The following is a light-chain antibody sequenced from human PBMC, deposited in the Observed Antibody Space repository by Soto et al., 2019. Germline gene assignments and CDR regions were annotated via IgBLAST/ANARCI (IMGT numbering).Light chain of an antibody. CDR3: QQRSNWPPIT. Sequence: ERVLTQSPATLSVSPGERATLSCRASHSAASAVAWYQQKPGQAPRLLIYDASNRATGIPARFSGSGSGTDFTLTISSLEPEDFAVYYCQQRSNWPPITFGQGTRLENK. J-gene: IGKJ5*01. CDR2: DAS. CDR1: HSAASA. V-gene: IGKV3-11*01.